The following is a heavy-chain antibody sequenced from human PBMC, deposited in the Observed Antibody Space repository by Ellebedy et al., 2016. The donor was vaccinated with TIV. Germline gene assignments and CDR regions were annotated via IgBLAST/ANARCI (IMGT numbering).Heavy chain of an antibody. CDR1: EFTLNTYG. CDR3: AGEGGSSRGASGMDV. D-gene: IGHD6-6*01. V-gene: IGHV3-30*03. J-gene: IGHJ6*02. CDR2: ISSDGSEK. Sequence: GESLKISCAASEFTLNTYGMHWVRQPPDKGLEWVAFISSDGSEKYYVGSVQGRFTISRDISKNTLYLEMNSLRGDDTAVYYCAGEGGSSRGASGMDVWGQGTTVIVSS.